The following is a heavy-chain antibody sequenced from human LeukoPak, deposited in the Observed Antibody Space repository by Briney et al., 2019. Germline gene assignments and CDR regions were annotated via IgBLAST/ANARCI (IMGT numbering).Heavy chain of an antibody. CDR1: GFTFSDSY. D-gene: IGHD5-18*01. J-gene: IGHJ4*02. CDR2: IYYSGST. Sequence: LRLSCAASGFTFSDSYMTWIRQAPGKGLEWIGYIYYSGSTNYNPSLKSRVTISVDTSKNQFSLKLSSVTAADTAVYYCARVRGYSYGYFDYWGQGTLVTVSS. V-gene: IGHV4-59*12. CDR3: ARVRGYSYGYFDY.